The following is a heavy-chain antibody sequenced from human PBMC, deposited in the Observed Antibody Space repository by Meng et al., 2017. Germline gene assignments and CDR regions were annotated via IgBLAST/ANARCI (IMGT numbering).Heavy chain of an antibody. V-gene: IGHV1-69*05. CDR2: IIPIFGTA. J-gene: IGHJ4*02. CDR3: ARAPLTMVRGVTYNELSLGVF. Sequence: SVKVSCKASGGTFSSYAISWVRQAPGQGLEWMGGIIPIFGTANYAQKFQGRVTITTDESTSTAYMELSSLRSEDTAVYYCARAPLTMVRGVTYNELSLGVFCGQGMLVVASS. D-gene: IGHD3-10*01. CDR1: GGTFSSYA.